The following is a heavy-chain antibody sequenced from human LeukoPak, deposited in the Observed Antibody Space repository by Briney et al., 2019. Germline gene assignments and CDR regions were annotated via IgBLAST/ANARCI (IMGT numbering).Heavy chain of an antibody. CDR2: IIPILGIA. V-gene: IGHV1-69*04. CDR1: GYTFTSYD. J-gene: IGHJ3*01. Sequence: GASVKVSCKASGYTFTSYDINWVRQATGQGLEWMGRIIPILGIANYAQKFQGRVTITADKSTSTAYMELSSLRSEDTAVYYCASRPGEWSPDWGQGTMVTVSS. D-gene: IGHD2-8*01. CDR3: ASRPGEWSPD.